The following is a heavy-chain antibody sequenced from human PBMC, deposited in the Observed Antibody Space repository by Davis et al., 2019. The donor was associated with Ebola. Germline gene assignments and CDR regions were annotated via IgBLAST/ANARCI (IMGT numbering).Heavy chain of an antibody. J-gene: IGHJ6*02. CDR2: ISSSSTYI. CDR3: ARERVSCGGGSCYYSGLDV. D-gene: IGHD2-15*01. V-gene: IGHV3-21*04. Sequence: GESLKISCAASGLTFSTYTLNWVRQAPGKGLEWVSSISSSSTYIYYADSVEGRFTISRDNAKNSLFLQINSLGAEDTAVYYCARERVSCGGGSCYYSGLDVWGQGTTVTVSS. CDR1: GLTFSTYT.